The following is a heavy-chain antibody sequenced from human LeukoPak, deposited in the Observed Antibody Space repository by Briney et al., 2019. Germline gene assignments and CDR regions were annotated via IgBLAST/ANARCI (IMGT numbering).Heavy chain of an antibody. CDR2: ISAYNGNT. CDR1: GYTFTSYG. CDR3: AGDSVVVGATTPDY. D-gene: IGHD1-26*01. V-gene: IGHV1-18*01. J-gene: IGHJ4*02. Sequence: GASVKVSCKASGYTFTSYGISWVRQAPGQGLEWMGWISAYNGNTNYAQKLQGRVTMTTDTSTSTAYMELRSLRSDDTAVYYCAGDSVVVGATTPDYWGQGTLVTVSS.